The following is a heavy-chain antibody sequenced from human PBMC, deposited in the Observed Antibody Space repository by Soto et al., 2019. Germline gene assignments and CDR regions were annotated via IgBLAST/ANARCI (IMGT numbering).Heavy chain of an antibody. Sequence: EVQLVESGGGLVKPGGSLRLSCAASGFTFSNAWMSWVRQPPGKGLEWVGRIKSKTDGGTTDYVAPVKGRFLNSRDDSKNMVYLQMNSLKTEDTAMYYCTTGQVAGTRDYWGQGTLVTVSA. CDR2: IKSKTDGGTT. CDR3: TTGQVAGTRDY. V-gene: IGHV3-15*01. CDR1: GFTFSNAW. D-gene: IGHD6-19*01. J-gene: IGHJ4*02.